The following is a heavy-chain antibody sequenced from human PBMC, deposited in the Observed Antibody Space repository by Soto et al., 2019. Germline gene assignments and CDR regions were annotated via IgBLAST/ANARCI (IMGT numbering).Heavy chain of an antibody. D-gene: IGHD2-2*01. V-gene: IGHV1-2*02. Sequence: ASVKVSCKASGYTFTGYYMHWVRQAPGQGLEWMGWINPNSGGTNYAQKFQGRVTMTRDTSISTAYMELSRLRSDDTAVYYCARSGCSSTSYHWGFDPWGQGTLVTVSS. J-gene: IGHJ5*02. CDR2: INPNSGGT. CDR1: GYTFTGYY. CDR3: ARSGCSSTSYHWGFDP.